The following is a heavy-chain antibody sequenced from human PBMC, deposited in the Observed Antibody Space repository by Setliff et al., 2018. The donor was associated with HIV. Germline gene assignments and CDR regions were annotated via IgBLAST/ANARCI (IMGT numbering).Heavy chain of an antibody. CDR3: ARGYCSSTSCYGIYYFDN. Sequence: ASVKVSCKASGDTFNSYAINWVRQAPGQGLEWMGWMNPKSGNTGYARKFQGRVTMTRKTSISTAYMELRSLRSDDTAVYYCARGYCSSTSCYGIYYFDNWGQGTPVTVSS. CDR1: GDTFNSYA. V-gene: IGHV1-8*02. CDR2: MNPKSGNT. J-gene: IGHJ4*02. D-gene: IGHD2-2*01.